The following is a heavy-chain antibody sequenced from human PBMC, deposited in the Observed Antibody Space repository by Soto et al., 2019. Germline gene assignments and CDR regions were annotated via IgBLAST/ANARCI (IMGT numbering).Heavy chain of an antibody. D-gene: IGHD3-3*01. V-gene: IGHV3-33*01. Sequence: GGSLRLSCAASGFTFSSYGMHWVRQAPGKGLEWVAVIWYDGSNKYYADSVKGRFTISRDNSKNTLYLQMNSLRAEDTAVYYCAREHGLSITIFGVVPTNYYYGMDVWGQGTTVTVSS. CDR3: AREHGLSITIFGVVPTNYYYGMDV. CDR1: GFTFSSYG. J-gene: IGHJ6*02. CDR2: IWYDGSNK.